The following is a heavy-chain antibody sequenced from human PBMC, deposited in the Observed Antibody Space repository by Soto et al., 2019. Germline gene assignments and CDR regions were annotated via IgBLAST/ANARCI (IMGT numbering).Heavy chain of an antibody. CDR1: GGSISSGGYY. CDR3: ARVHPHDYGDYGSPDY. CDR2: IYYSGST. Sequence: QVQLQESGPGLVKPSQTLSLTCTVSGGSISSGGYYWSWIRQHPGKGLEWIGYIYYSGSTYYNPSPKGRVTVSGNTSKNQFTLKPSSVTAADTAVYYCARVHPHDYGDYGSPDYWGQGTLVTVSS. J-gene: IGHJ4*02. D-gene: IGHD4-17*01. V-gene: IGHV4-31*03.